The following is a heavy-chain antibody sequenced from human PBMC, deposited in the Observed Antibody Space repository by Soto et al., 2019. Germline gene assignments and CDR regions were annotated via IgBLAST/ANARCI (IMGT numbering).Heavy chain of an antibody. D-gene: IGHD3-10*01. CDR1: GGTFSNYG. V-gene: IGHV1-69*12. Sequence: QVQLVQSGAEVKKPGSSVKVSCKASGGTFSNYGINWVRQAPGQGLEWMGGIIPIFGTANYAQKFQGRVTITADESTSTAYMELSSLRSEDTDVYYCAINGDSSSGSYYRQPFNYWGQGTLVTVS. J-gene: IGHJ4*02. CDR2: IIPIFGTA. CDR3: AINGDSSSGSYYRQPFNY.